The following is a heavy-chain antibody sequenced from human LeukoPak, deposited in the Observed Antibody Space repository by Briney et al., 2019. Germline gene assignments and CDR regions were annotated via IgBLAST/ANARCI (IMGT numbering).Heavy chain of an antibody. Sequence: GASVKVSCKASGYTFTNYHINWVRQAPGQGLEWMGWISGYNGNTRYAQKLQGRVTMTTDTSTSTAYMELSSLRSEDTAVYYCAREGGSGWSEIDYWGQGTLVTVSS. V-gene: IGHV1-18*01. CDR2: ISGYNGNT. CDR1: GYTFTNYH. J-gene: IGHJ4*02. D-gene: IGHD6-19*01. CDR3: AREGGSGWSEIDY.